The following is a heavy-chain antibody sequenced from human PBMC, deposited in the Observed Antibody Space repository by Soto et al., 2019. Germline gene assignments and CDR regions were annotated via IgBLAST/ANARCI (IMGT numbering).Heavy chain of an antibody. CDR1: GFSFSNYA. CDR2: ITSRADST. Sequence: EVQLLESGGGLVQPGGSLRLSCTTSGFSFSNYAMSWVRQAPGKGLEWVSAITSRADSTYSADSVKGRFTISRDNSQSTLYLQMTGLRAEETAVYFCAKDRASGWYSAFDYWGQGALVTVSS. J-gene: IGHJ4*02. CDR3: AKDRASGWYSAFDY. D-gene: IGHD6-19*01. V-gene: IGHV3-23*01.